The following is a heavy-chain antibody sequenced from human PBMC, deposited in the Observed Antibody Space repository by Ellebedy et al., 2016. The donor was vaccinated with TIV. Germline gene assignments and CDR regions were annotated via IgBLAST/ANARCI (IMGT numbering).Heavy chain of an antibody. CDR2: IIPIFGTA. CDR3: ARVPSRYGSYWFYFDY. J-gene: IGHJ4*02. D-gene: IGHD1-26*01. CDR1: GGTFSSYA. V-gene: IGHV1-69*13. Sequence: ASVKVSCKASGGTFSSYAISWVRQAPGQGLEWMGGIIPIFGTADYAQKFQGRVTVTADESTSTAYMELTSLRFEDTAEYYCARVPSRYGSYWFYFDYWGQGTLVTVSS.